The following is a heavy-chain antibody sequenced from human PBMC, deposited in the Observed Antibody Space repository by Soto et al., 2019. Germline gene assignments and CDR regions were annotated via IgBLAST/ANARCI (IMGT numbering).Heavy chain of an antibody. CDR1: GGSISDISYC. Sequence: LSLTCTVSGGSISDISYCWGWNRQPPGKGLQWIGCMFYSGATYYNPSLKNRVTLSVDTSNNEFSLKLVSVTAPDTAVYYCARHKSGSDWLDPWGQGTLVTVSS. J-gene: IGHJ5*02. D-gene: IGHD2-15*01. V-gene: IGHV4-39*01. CDR3: ARHKSGSDWLDP. CDR2: MFYSGAT.